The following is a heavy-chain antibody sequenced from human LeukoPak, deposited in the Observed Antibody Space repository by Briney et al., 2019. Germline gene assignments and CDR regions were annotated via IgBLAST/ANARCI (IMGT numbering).Heavy chain of an antibody. D-gene: IGHD4-11*01. CDR3: ARDGPMTTVTTD. Sequence: SETLSLTCTVSGGSISSSSYYWSWIRQPAGKGLEWIGRIYTSGSTNYNPSLKSRVTMSVDTSKNQFSLKLSSVTAADTAVYYCARDGPMTTVTTDWGQGTLVTVSS. CDR2: IYTSGST. V-gene: IGHV4-61*02. CDR1: GGSISSSSYY. J-gene: IGHJ4*02.